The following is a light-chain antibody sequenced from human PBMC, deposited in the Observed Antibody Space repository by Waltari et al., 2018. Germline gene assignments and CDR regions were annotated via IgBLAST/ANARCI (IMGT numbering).Light chain of an antibody. J-gene: IGKJ2*01. Sequence: EIVMTQSPATLSVSPGERATLPCRASQSVSSNLAWYKQKPGQAPRLLIYGASTRATGIPARFSGSGSGTEFTLTISSLQSEDFAVYYCQQYNNWPPYTFGQGTKLEIK. CDR1: QSVSSN. CDR3: QQYNNWPPYT. CDR2: GAS. V-gene: IGKV3-15*01.